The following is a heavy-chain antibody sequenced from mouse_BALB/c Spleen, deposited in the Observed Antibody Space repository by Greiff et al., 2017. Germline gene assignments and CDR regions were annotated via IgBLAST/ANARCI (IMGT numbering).Heavy chain of an antibody. V-gene: IGHV6-6*02. Sequence: EVKVEESGGGLVQPGGSMKLSCVASGFTFSNYWMNWVRQSPEKGLEWVAEIRLKSNNYATHYAESVKGRFTISRDDSKSSVYLQMNNLRAEDTGIYYCTRGGYYVGYFDDWGQGTTLTVSS. CDR2: IRLKSNNYAT. J-gene: IGHJ2*01. D-gene: IGHD2-3*01. CDR3: TRGGYYVGYFDD. CDR1: GFTFSNYW.